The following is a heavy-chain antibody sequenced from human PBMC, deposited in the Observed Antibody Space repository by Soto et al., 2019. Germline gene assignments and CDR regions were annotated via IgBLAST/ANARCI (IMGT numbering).Heavy chain of an antibody. CDR1: GFTFSSYA. CDR3: AKAHYYDSSGYYFDY. J-gene: IGHJ4*02. Sequence: GGSLRLSCAASGFTFSSYAMSWVRQAPGKGLEWVSAISGSGGSTYYADSVKGRFTISRDNSKNTLYLQMNSLRAEDTAVYYCAKAHYYDSSGYYFDYWGQGTLVTVSS. V-gene: IGHV3-23*01. CDR2: ISGSGGST. D-gene: IGHD3-22*01.